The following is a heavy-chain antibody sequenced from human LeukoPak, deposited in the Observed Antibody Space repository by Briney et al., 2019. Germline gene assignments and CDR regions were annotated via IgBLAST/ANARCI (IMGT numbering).Heavy chain of an antibody. CDR2: ISYDGSNK. J-gene: IGHJ4*02. V-gene: IGHV3-30*18. Sequence: GGSLRLSCAASGFTFSSYGMNWVRQAPGKGLEWVAVISYDGSNKYYADSVKGRFTFSRDNSKNTLYLQMNSLRAEDTAVYYCAKEYCSNSVCHSLDYWGQGTLVTVSS. CDR3: AKEYCSNSVCHSLDY. CDR1: GFTFSSYG. D-gene: IGHD2-8*01.